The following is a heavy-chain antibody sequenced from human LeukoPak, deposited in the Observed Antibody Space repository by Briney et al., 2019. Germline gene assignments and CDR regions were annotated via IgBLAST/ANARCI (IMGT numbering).Heavy chain of an antibody. CDR2: IYYSGST. J-gene: IGHJ3*02. V-gene: IGHV4-59*01. CDR3: ARAPRYDFWSGPDAFDI. D-gene: IGHD3-3*01. CDR1: GGSISSYY. Sequence: PSETLSLTCTVSGGSISSYYWSWIRQPPGKGLEWIGYIYYSGSTNYNPSLKSRVTISVDTSKNQFSLKLSSVTAADTAVYYCARAPRYDFWSGPDAFDIWGRGTMVTVSS.